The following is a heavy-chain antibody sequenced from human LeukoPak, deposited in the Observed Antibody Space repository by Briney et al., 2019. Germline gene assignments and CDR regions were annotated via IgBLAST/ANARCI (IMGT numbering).Heavy chain of an antibody. CDR2: INHSGST. CDR3: ARGFLGLLYSYGTGGYYFDY. CDR1: GGSFSGYY. D-gene: IGHD5-18*01. Sequence: NASETLSLTCAVYGGSFSGYYWSWICQPPGKGLEWIGEINHSGSTNYNPSLKSRVTISVDTSKNQFSLKLSSVTAADTAVYYCARGFLGLLYSYGTGGYYFDYWGQGTLVTVSS. V-gene: IGHV4-34*01. J-gene: IGHJ4*02.